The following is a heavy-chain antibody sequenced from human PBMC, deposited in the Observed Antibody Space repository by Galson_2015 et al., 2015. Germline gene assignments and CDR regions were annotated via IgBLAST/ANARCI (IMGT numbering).Heavy chain of an antibody. V-gene: IGHV3-33*01. J-gene: IGHJ6*02. Sequence: SLRLSCAASGFSFKSSGMHWVRQAPGKGLEWVAIIWYDGSKKYYPDSLKGRFTISRDNSKNTLFLQMNRLRAEDTAVYFCAGQYYDVLAAYSNGLDVWGQGTTVTVSS. D-gene: IGHD3-9*01. CDR2: IWYDGSKK. CDR3: AGQYYDVLAAYSNGLDV. CDR1: GFSFKSSG.